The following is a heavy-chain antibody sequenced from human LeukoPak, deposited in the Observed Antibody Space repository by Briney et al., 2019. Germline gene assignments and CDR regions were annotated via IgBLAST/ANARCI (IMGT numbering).Heavy chain of an antibody. V-gene: IGHV3-21*06. CDR1: GFSFTSYS. CDR2: IDIGSAFL. Sequence: GESLKISCVAPGFSFTSYSMYWVRQAPGKGLEWVAAIDIGSAFLYYAHSVMGPFTISRDNARNSLFLQMYSLTADDTAVYYCARVPHDFHYDDGFDIWGQGTMVTVSS. J-gene: IGHJ3*02. CDR3: ARVPHDFHYDDGFDI. D-gene: IGHD3-3*01.